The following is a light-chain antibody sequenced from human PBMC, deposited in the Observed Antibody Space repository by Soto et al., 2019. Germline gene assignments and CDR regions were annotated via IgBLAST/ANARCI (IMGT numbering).Light chain of an antibody. V-gene: IGLV2-14*01. CDR2: DVS. CDR3: SSYTSSSTVV. Sequence: QSALTQPASVSGSPGQSITLSCSGTSSDVGGYNYVSWYQQNPGKAPKLMINDVSDRPSGVSNRFSGSKSGNTASLTISGLQAEDEADYYCSSYTSSSTVVFGGGTKVTVL. J-gene: IGLJ2*01. CDR1: SSDVGGYNY.